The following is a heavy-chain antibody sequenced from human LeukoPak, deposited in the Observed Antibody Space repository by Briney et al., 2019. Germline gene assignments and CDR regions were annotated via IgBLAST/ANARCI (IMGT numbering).Heavy chain of an antibody. CDR3: ARHPSSAWHADY. CDR2: ISYSGIT. V-gene: IGHV4-39*01. D-gene: IGHD6-25*01. J-gene: IGHJ4*01. Sequence: SETLSLTCTVSGGSISTSSYCWGWIRQPPGKGLEWIGSISYSGITYYNPSLKSRVTISVDTSNNQFSLRLTSVTAADTAVYFCARHPSSAWHADYWGHGTLVTVSS. CDR1: GGSISTSSYC.